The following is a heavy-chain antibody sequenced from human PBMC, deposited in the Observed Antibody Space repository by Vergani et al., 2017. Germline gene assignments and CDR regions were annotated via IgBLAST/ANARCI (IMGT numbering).Heavy chain of an antibody. J-gene: IGHJ3*02. CDR3: ASPLNWGHDAFDI. D-gene: IGHD7-27*01. CDR2: MNPNSGNT. V-gene: IGHV1-8*01. CDR1: GYTFTNFE. Sequence: VQLLESGAEVKKPGASVKVSCKASGYTFTNFEINWVRQAPGQGLEWMGWMNPNSGNTGYAQKFQGRVTITADESTSTAYMELSSLRSEDTAVYYCASPLNWGHDAFDIWGQGTMVTVSS.